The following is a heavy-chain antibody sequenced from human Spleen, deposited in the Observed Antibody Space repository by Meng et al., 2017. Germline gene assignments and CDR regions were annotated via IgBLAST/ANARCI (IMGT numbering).Heavy chain of an antibody. J-gene: IGHJ4*02. CDR1: GFTFSNAY. Sequence: EVPFVGSGGGFVKAGGSLSLSCEVSGFTFSNAYMTWVRQVPGKRLEWVGRIKSKPDGETIDYAAPVKGRFTISRDDSKNTVYLQMNSLKSEDTAVYYCSGHIDYWGQGTLVTVSS. D-gene: IGHD5-12*01. CDR3: SGHIDY. CDR2: IKSKPDGETI. V-gene: IGHV3-15*01.